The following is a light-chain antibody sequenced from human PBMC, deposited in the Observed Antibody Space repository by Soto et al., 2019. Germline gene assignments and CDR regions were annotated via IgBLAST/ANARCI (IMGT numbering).Light chain of an antibody. J-gene: IGLJ3*02. CDR1: SSNIGSAI. V-gene: IGLV1-47*01. CDR3: VAWDDNLSSRV. CDR2: MNN. Sequence: QSVLTQPPSLSGTPGQTGTISCIGSSSNIGSAIVHWYQQIPVTAPKHLIYMNNQRPSGVPDRFSGSKSGTSASLVITGVRPEDEADYYCVAWDDNLSSRVFGGGTKLTVL.